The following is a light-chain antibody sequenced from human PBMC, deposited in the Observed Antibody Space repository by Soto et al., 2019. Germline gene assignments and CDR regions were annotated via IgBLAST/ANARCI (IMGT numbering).Light chain of an antibody. CDR2: EAS. J-gene: IGKJ2*01. CDR1: QSISSY. V-gene: IGKV1-39*01. CDR3: QQYNSYS. Sequence: DIQMTQSPSSLSASVGDRVTITCRASQSISSYLNWYQQKPGKAPKLLIYEASSLQSGVPSRFSGSGSGTDFTLTISSLQPEDFATYYCQQYNSYSFGQGTKLEIK.